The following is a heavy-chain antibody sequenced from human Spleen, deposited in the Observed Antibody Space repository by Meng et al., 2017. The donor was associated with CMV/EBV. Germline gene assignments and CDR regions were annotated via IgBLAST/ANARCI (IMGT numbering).Heavy chain of an antibody. CDR3: ARGVAESLGWEMGF. CDR1: GFTVSSNY. J-gene: IGHJ4*02. V-gene: IGHV3-74*02. D-gene: IGHD5-24*01. CDR2: INSDGSSR. Sequence: VQLVESGGGLVQPGGSLRLSCAASGFTVSSNYMSWVRQAPGKGLEWVSRINSDGSSRSYADSVEGRFTISRDNAKNTLYLQMDSLRVEDTAIYFCARGVAESLGWEMGFWGQGVLVTVSS.